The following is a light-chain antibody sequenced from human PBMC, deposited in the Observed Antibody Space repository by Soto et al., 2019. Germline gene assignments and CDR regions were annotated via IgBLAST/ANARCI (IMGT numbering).Light chain of an antibody. J-gene: IGKJ4*01. CDR1: QSVGTY. Sequence: EIVLTQSPATLSLSPGERATLSCRASQSVGTYLAWYQQKPGQAPRLLIYDASIRATGIPARFSGSGSGTDYTLTISSLEPEDFAVYYCQQRTNWPPLTFGGGTKVEIK. CDR3: QQRTNWPPLT. V-gene: IGKV3-11*01. CDR2: DAS.